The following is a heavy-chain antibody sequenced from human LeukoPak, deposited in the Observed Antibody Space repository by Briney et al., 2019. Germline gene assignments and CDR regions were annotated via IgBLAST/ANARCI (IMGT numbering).Heavy chain of an antibody. J-gene: IGHJ4*02. CDR3: AKDRAPGWTVGGSYFDY. CDR2: IRYDGSNK. D-gene: IGHD2-15*01. Sequence: GGSLRLSCAASGFTFSSYGMHWVRQAPGKGLEWVAFIRYDGSNKYYADSVKGRFTISRDNSKNTLYLQMNSLRAEDTAVYYCAKDRAPGWTVGGSYFDYWGQGTLVTVSS. CDR1: GFTFSSYG. V-gene: IGHV3-30*02.